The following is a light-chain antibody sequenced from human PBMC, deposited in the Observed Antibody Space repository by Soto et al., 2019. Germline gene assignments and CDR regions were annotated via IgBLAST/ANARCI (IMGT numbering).Light chain of an antibody. J-gene: IGKJ4*01. CDR3: QEYTIYPLT. CDR1: QSISGW. Sequence: DIKMYQSPATLSASVGDRVTITCRASQSISGWLAWYQQKAGKAPKLLIYKASSLESAVPSRFSGSGSGTEFRITISWVQREDVATYDRQEYTIYPLTCGGGTKVDIK. CDR2: KAS. V-gene: IGKV1-5*03.